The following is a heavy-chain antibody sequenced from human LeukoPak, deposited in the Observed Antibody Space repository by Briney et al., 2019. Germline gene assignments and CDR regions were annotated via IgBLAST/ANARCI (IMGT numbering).Heavy chain of an antibody. CDR1: GGSIVKQY. CDR3: ARRMGD. J-gene: IGHJ4*02. CDR2: VYSSGST. V-gene: IGHV4-59*11. Sequence: PSETLSLTCTVSGGSIVKQYWSWIRQPPTKGLEWIGYVYSSGSTTYNPSLGSRVTISVDTSKNQFSLKLSSVTAADTAVYYCARRMGDWGQGTLVTVSS. D-gene: IGHD2-15*01.